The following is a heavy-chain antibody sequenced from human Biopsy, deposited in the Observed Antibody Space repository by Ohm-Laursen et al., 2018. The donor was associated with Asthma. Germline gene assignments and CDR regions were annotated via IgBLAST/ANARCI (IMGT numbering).Heavy chain of an antibody. J-gene: IGHJ4*02. Sequence: GSLRLSCAASGFTFGNFWMSWARQTPGKGLEWVATITGDGSQKFYVDSVTGRFTISRDYSKNTLYLQMHSLRAEDTAVYYCARGDSSNWSHYYFDYWGQGTLVTVSS. CDR3: ARGDSSNWSHYYFDY. CDR2: ITGDGSQK. D-gene: IGHD3-22*01. CDR1: GFTFGNFW. V-gene: IGHV3-7*03.